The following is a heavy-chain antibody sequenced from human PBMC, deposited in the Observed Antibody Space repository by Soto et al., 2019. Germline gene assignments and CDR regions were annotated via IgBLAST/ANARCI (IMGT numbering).Heavy chain of an antibody. CDR2: VYHDGTN. J-gene: IGHJ6*02. CDR3: ARDKGISVVGFFRKDPYFGLDV. CDR1: GASIDDRGHH. V-gene: IGHV4-39*02. Sequence: SETLSLTCSVSGASIDDRGHHWSWLRRSPGRGLEWLGSVYHDGTNYYNPSLKSRVSVSVDTSKNQFSLKLASVTAADTAMYYCARDKGISVVGFFRKDPYFGLDVCGPRTTVTVSS. D-gene: IGHD6-19*01.